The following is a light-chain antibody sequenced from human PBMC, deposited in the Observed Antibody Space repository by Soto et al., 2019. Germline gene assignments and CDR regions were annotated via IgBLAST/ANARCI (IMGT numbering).Light chain of an antibody. J-gene: IGKJ5*01. CDR3: QQYGSSPVT. CDR2: GAS. Sequence: EIVLTQSPGTLSLSPGERATLSCRASQSVSSSYLAWYQQKPGQAPRLLIYGASSRATGIPDRFSGSGSGTDFTLTISTLEPEGLAVYYCQQYGSSPVTFGQGTLLEIK. V-gene: IGKV3-20*01. CDR1: QSVSSSY.